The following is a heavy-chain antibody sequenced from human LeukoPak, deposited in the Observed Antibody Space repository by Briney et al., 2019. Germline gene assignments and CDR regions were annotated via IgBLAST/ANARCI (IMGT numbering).Heavy chain of an antibody. D-gene: IGHD1-1*01. CDR1: GGSISSYY. CDR3: ARVATTSGSPFYYYYYMDV. V-gene: IGHV4-59*01. J-gene: IGHJ6*03. Sequence: PSETLSLTCTVSGGSISSYYWSWIRQPPGKGLEWIGYIYYSGSTNYNPSLKSRVTISVDTSKNQFSLKLSSVTAADTAVYYCARVATTSGSPFYYYYYMDVWGKGTTVTVSS. CDR2: IYYSGST.